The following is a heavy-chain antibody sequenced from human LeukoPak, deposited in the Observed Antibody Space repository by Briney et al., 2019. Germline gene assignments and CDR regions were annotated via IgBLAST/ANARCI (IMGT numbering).Heavy chain of an antibody. CDR1: GFTFSNYG. J-gene: IGHJ4*02. Sequence: PGGSLRLSCAASGFTFSNYGMHWVRQAPGKGREWVAFIRYDGTNKYYADSVRGRFTISRDNSKNTLYLQMNSLRVEDTAVYYCAKYYYESSGASPFDYWGQGTLVTVSS. CDR3: AKYYYESSGASPFDY. CDR2: IRYDGTNK. D-gene: IGHD3-22*01. V-gene: IGHV3-30*02.